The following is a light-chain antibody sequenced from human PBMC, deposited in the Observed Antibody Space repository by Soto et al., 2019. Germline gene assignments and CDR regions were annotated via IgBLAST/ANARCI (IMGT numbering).Light chain of an antibody. V-gene: IGLV2-23*01. CDR2: EGT. CDR3: CSYAGSTTYV. CDR1: SRDVGSYDL. J-gene: IGLJ1*01. Sequence: QSALTQPASVSGSPGQSITISCTGTSRDVGSYDLVSWYQHHPGKAPKLMIYEGTKRPSGVSNRFSGSKSDNTASLAISGLQAEDEADYYCCSYAGSTTYVFGTGTKLTVL.